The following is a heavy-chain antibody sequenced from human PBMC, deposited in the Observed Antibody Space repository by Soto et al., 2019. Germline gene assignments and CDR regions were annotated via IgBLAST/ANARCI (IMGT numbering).Heavy chain of an antibody. J-gene: IGHJ6*02. CDR2: IWYDGSNK. D-gene: IGHD2-2*03. CDR3: ARVGYCSSTSCYPSYYYYYGMDV. V-gene: IGHV3-33*01. CDR1: GFTFSSYG. Sequence: QVQLVESGGGLVQPGRSLRLSCAASGFTFSSYGMHWVRQAPGKGLEWVAVIWYDGSNKYYADSVKGRFTIPRDNSKNTLYLQMNSLRAEDTAVYYCARVGYCSSTSCYPSYYYYYGMDVWGQGTTVTVSS.